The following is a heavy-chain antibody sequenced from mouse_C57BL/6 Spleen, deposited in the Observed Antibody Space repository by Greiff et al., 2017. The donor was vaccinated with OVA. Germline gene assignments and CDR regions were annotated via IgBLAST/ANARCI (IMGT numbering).Heavy chain of an antibody. J-gene: IGHJ1*03. CDR2: IDPSDSET. V-gene: IGHV1-52*01. Sequence: VQLQQPGAELVRPGSSVKLSCKASGYTFTSYWMHWVKQRPIQGLEWIGNIDPSDSETHYNQKFKDKATLTVDKSSSTAYMQLSSLTSEDSAVYFCARFSYYRYFDVWGTGTTVTVSS. CDR1: GYTFTSYW. D-gene: IGHD6-5*01. CDR3: ARFSYYRYFDV.